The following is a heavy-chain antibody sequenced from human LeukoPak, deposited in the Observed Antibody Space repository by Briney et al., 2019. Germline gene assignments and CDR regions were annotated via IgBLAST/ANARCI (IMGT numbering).Heavy chain of an antibody. CDR3: ARDRGQRYFDY. CDR1: GGSISSGGYS. J-gene: IGHJ4*02. V-gene: IGHV4-30-2*01. Sequence: PSETLSLTCAVSGGSISSGGYSWSWIRQPPGKGLEWIGYIYHSGSTYYNPSLKSRVTISVDRSKNQFSLKLSSVTAADTAVYYCARDRGQRYFDYWGQGTLVTVSS. CDR2: IYHSGST.